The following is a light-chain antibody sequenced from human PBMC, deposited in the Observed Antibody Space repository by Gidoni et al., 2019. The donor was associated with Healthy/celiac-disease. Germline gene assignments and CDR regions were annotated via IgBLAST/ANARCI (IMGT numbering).Light chain of an antibody. J-gene: IGKJ3*01. Sequence: EIVLTQSPATLSLAPGERATLSSRASQSVSSYLAWYQQKPGQAPRLLISDASNRATGIPARFSGSGSGTDFTLTISSLEPEDCAVYYCQQRSNWPPVFTFGPXTKVDIK. CDR3: QQRSNWPPVFT. CDR1: QSVSSY. CDR2: DAS. V-gene: IGKV3-11*01.